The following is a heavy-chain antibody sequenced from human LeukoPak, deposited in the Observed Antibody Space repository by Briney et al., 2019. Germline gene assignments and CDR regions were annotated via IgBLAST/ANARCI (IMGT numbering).Heavy chain of an antibody. CDR2: VYTSGST. CDR3: ARDRPRYYYDSSGYYLDY. Sequence: PSETLSLTCTVSGGSISSYYWSWIRQPAGKGLEWIGRVYTSGSTNYNPSLKSRVTMSVDMSKNEFSLKLSSVTAADTAVYYCARDRPRYYYDSSGYYLDYWGQGTLVTVSS. J-gene: IGHJ4*02. CDR1: GGSISSYY. D-gene: IGHD3-22*01. V-gene: IGHV4-4*07.